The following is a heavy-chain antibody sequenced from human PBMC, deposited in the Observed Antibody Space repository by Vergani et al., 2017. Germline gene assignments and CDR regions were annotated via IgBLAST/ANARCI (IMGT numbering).Heavy chain of an antibody. D-gene: IGHD1-1*01. Sequence: QVHLVESGGGVVQPGRSLRLSCVVSGFTSSYYGMHWVRQAPGKGLEWVAVISYDGTQKYYADSVQGRFTISRDNSKSTLYLQMNSLRTEDTAVYYCATNSCGTPGCQIGYFREWGEGALVTVSS. CDR2: ISYDGTQK. CDR1: GFTSSYYG. V-gene: IGHV3-30*03. J-gene: IGHJ1*01. CDR3: ATNSCGTPGCQIGYFRE.